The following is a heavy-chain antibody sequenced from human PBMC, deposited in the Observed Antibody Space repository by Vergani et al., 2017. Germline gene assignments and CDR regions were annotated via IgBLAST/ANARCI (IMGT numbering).Heavy chain of an antibody. Sequence: EVQLVQSGAEVKKPGESLKISCKGSGYSFTSYWIGWVHQMPGKGLEWMGIIYPGDSDNRYSPPFQVQVTISAAKSISTAYLQCGSLKASDTAMYYCERYLTDMVNYGMDVWGQGTTVTVSS. CDR3: ERYLTDMVNYGMDV. CDR2: IYPGDSDN. CDR1: GYSFTSYW. J-gene: IGHJ6*02. D-gene: IGHD5-18*01. V-gene: IGHV5-51*07.